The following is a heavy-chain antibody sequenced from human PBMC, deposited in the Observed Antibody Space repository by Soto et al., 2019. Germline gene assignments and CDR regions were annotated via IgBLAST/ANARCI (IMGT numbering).Heavy chain of an antibody. CDR2: IWYDGSNK. V-gene: IGHV3-33*01. CDR3: ARDRGRPLWFGELLASSNWFDP. Sequence: GGSLRLSCAASGFTFSSYGMHWVRQAPGKGLEWVAVIWYDGSNKYYADSVKGRFTISRDNSKNTLYLQMNSLRAEDTAVYYCARDRGRPLWFGELLASSNWFDPWGQGTLVTVSS. D-gene: IGHD3-10*01. CDR1: GFTFSSYG. J-gene: IGHJ5*02.